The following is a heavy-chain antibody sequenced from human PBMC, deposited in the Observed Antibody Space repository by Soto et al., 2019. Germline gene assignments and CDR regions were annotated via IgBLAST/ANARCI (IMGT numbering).Heavy chain of an antibody. Sequence: PGGSLRLSCAASGFTFSSYAMHWVRQAAGKGLEWVGVIAYDGGNKYYADSVKGRFTISRDNSKNTVYLQMNSLRVDDTAVYYCASQLSVAGNYFFYYAMDVWGQGTRSPSP. D-gene: IGHD6-13*01. CDR1: GFTFSSYA. V-gene: IGHV3-30-3*01. CDR3: ASQLSVAGNYFFYYAMDV. J-gene: IGHJ6*02. CDR2: IAYDGGNK.